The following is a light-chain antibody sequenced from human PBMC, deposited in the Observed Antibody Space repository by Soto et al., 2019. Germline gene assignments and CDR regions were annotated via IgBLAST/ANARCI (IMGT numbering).Light chain of an antibody. J-gene: IGKJ2*01. V-gene: IGKV3-15*01. CDR2: DAS. CDR1: HSVNSR. Sequence: ERVMMQSPATLSVSPGERATLSCRASHSVNSRLAWYQQKPGQAPRLLIYDASTTATGVPARFSGSGSGTEFTLTISSLQSEDFAVYYCQQYYDRPLTFGQGTKLEI. CDR3: QQYYDRPLT.